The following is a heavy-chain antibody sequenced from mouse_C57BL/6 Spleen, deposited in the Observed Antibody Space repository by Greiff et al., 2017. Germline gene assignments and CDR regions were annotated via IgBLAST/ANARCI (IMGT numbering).Heavy chain of an antibody. D-gene: IGHD1-1*01. CDR2: ISSGSSTI. CDR3: ARQYYGSSYYYYAMDY. CDR1: GFTFSDYG. J-gene: IGHJ4*01. Sequence: EVQLVESGGGLVKPGGSLKLSCAASGFTFSDYGMHWVRQAPEKGLEWVAYISSGSSTIYYADTVKGRFTISRDNAKNTLFLQMTSLRSEDTAMYYCARQYYGSSYYYYAMDYWGQGTSVTVSS. V-gene: IGHV5-17*01.